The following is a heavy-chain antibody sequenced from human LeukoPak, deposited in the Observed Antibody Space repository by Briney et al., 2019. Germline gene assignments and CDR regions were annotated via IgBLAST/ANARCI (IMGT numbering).Heavy chain of an antibody. D-gene: IGHD3-22*01. CDR2: IKQDGSEK. V-gene: IGHV3-7*01. Sequence: PGGSLRLSCTAPGFSFSTYWMSWVRQAPGKGLEWVANIKQDGSEKYYVDSVKGRSTISRDDAKNSLYLQMNSLRAEDTAVYYCARPRDDSSLNRPLYWGQGALVTVSS. CDR3: ARPRDDSSLNRPLY. CDR1: GFSFSTYW. J-gene: IGHJ4*02.